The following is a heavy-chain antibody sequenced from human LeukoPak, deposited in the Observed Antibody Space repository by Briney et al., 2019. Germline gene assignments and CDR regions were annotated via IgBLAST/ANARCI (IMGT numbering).Heavy chain of an antibody. D-gene: IGHD3-22*01. V-gene: IGHV5-51*01. CDR2: LYPADSDT. CDR3: ASSDSSGFFDY. CDR1: GYTFTNYW. J-gene: IGHJ4*02. Sequence: GESLKISCKGSGYTFTNYWIGWVRQMPGKGLEWMGILYPADSDTRYSPSFLGQVIISADKSTSTAYLQWSSLKASDTAMYYCASSDSSGFFDYWGQGTLVTVSS.